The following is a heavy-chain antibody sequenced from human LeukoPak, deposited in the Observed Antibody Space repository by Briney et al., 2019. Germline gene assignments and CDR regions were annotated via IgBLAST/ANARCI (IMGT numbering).Heavy chain of an antibody. Sequence: PGGSLRLSCAASGFTFSSYWMSWVRQAPGKGLEWVANIKQDGSEKYYVDSVKGRFTISRDNAKNSLYLKMNSLRAEDTALYYCAKGKYSSSYNWFDPWGQGTLVTVPS. CDR1: GFTFSSYW. CDR3: AKGKYSSSYNWFDP. V-gene: IGHV3-7*03. D-gene: IGHD6-6*01. J-gene: IGHJ5*02. CDR2: IKQDGSEK.